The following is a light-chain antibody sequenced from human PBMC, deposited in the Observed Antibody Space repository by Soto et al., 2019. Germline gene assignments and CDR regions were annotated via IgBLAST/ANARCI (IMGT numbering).Light chain of an antibody. CDR3: QQSHSSPRT. Sequence: DIQMTQSPSSLSASVGDRVTITCRASQSINNFLSWYQQKPGKAPNLLIYGSSTLHTDVPSRFSGSGSGTEFTLTISSLQSEDFATYYCQQSHSSPRTFGQGTRLEIK. V-gene: IGKV1-39*01. CDR2: GSS. J-gene: IGKJ2*01. CDR1: QSINNF.